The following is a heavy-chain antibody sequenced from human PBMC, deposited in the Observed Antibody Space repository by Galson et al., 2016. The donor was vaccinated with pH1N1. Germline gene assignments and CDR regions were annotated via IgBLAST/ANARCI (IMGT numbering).Heavy chain of an antibody. Sequence: SLRLSCAASGLPFDDYYFMWIRQAPDRGLEWVSFIRGKRFGQTTEHAASVKGRFSISRDDSKNTAYLQMNSLKVDDTAIYYCTSLRFGHNWFDPW. J-gene: IGHJ5*02. CDR2: IRGKRFGQTT. CDR1: GLPFDDYY. CDR3: TSLRFGHNWFDP. V-gene: IGHV3-49*03. D-gene: IGHD3-10*01.